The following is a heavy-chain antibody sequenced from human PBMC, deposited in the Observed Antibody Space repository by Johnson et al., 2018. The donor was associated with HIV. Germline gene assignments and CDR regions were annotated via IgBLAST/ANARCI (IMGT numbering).Heavy chain of an antibody. CDR3: TTAIFGVIVHAFDI. Sequence: VQLVESGGGLVKPGGSLRLSCAASGFTFSNAWMSWVRQAPGKGLEWVGRIKSKTDGGTTDYAAPVKGRFTISRDDSKNTLYLQMNSLKTEDTAVYYCTTAIFGVIVHAFDIWGQGTMVTVSS. J-gene: IGHJ3*02. CDR2: IKSKTDGGTT. D-gene: IGHD3-3*01. CDR1: GFTFSNAW. V-gene: IGHV3-15*01.